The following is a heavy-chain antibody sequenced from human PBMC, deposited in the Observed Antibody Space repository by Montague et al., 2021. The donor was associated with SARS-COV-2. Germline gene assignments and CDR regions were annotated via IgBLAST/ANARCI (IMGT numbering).Heavy chain of an antibody. CDR2: IRADGSTT. J-gene: IGHJ5*02. Sequence: SLRLSCAASGFTFSTYGMNWVRQAPGQGLEWVARIRADGSTTYYADSVKGRFTISRDNAQDTVYLHMTTLTAEDTAVYYCVRAFSNSFKWFDPWGQGTLVTVSS. CDR1: GFTFSTYG. CDR3: VRAFSNSFKWFDP. D-gene: IGHD6-13*01. V-gene: IGHV3-74*01.